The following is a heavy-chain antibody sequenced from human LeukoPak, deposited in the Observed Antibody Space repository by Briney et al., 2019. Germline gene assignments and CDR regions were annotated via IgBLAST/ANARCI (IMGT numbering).Heavy chain of an antibody. J-gene: IGHJ3*02. CDR2: ISSSGSTI. V-gene: IGHV3-48*03. CDR3: AARYCSGGSCRGVGAFDI. D-gene: IGHD2-15*01. Sequence: PGGSLRLSCAASGFTFSSYEMNWVRQAPGKGLEWVSYISSSGSTIYYADSVKGRFTISRDNAKNSLYLQMNSLRAGDTAVYYCAARYCSGGSCRGVGAFDIWGQGTIVTVSS. CDR1: GFTFSSYE.